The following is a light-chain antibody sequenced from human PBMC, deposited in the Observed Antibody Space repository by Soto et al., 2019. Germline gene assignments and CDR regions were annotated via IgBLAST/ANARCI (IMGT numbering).Light chain of an antibody. CDR3: HQYDNAPQT. CDR1: QTLKRTY. J-gene: IGKJ2*01. CDR2: AAS. Sequence: EIVLVQSPGTLSLSPGERATLSCRASQTLKRTYIAWYQQKPGQAPRVLIYAASKRAAGTPDRFSGSGSGTDFSLTISRLEPEDFAVYYCHQYDNAPQTFGQGTKVDIK. V-gene: IGKV3-20*01.